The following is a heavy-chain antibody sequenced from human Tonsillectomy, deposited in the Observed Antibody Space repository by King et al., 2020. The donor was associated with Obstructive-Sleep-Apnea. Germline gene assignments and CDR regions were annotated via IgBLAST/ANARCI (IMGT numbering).Heavy chain of an antibody. CDR2: ISYDGGNK. J-gene: IGHJ6*02. V-gene: IGHV3-30*04. CDR1: GFTFSNYA. CDR3: ARDRISGGYSVRGMDV. D-gene: IGHD1-26*01. Sequence: QLVQSGGGVVQPGRSLRLSCAASGFTFSNYAMHWVLQAPGKGLEWVAVISYDGGNKFYADSVKGRFTISRDNSKNTLWLQMDSLRAEDTAVYYCARDRISGGYSVRGMDVWGQGTTVTVSS.